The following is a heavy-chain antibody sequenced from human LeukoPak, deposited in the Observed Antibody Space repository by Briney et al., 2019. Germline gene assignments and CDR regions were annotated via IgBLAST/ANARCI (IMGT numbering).Heavy chain of an antibody. J-gene: IGHJ4*02. CDR3: ARDGWYYDFWSGKVCDY. CDR2: ISSSGSTI. V-gene: IGHV3-11*01. Sequence: PGGPLRLSCAASGFTLSDYYMSWIRQAPGKGREGVSYISSSGSTIYYADSVKGRFTISRDHAKNSLYLQMNSLRAEDTAVYYCARDGWYYDFWSGKVCDYWGQGTLVTVSS. D-gene: IGHD3-3*01. CDR1: GFTLSDYY.